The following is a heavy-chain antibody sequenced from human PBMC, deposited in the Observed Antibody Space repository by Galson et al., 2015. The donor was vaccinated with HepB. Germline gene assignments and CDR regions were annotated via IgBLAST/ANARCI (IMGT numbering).Heavy chain of an antibody. Sequence: SVKVSCKASGGTFSSYAISWVRQAPGQGLEWMGGIIPIFGTANYAQKFQGRVTITADESTSTAYMELSSLRSEDTAVYYCARDDPAFSPNGGQPAAAFDIWGQGTMVTVSS. D-gene: IGHD2-8*01. CDR2: IIPIFGTA. V-gene: IGHV1-69*13. CDR3: ARDDPAFSPNGGQPAAAFDI. J-gene: IGHJ3*02. CDR1: GGTFSSYA.